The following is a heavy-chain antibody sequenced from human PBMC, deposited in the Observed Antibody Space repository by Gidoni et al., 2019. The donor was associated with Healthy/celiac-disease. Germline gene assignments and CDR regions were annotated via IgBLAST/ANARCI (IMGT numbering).Heavy chain of an antibody. CDR3: ARRAHAFDT. V-gene: IGHV3-11*06. CDR1: GVTSSDYY. Sequence: QVQLVESGGGLVTPAGSLRLSCAACGVTSSDYYRRWIRQAPGKGLEWVSFISSSSSYTNPADAVTARFSIPRDNAKTSLYLQMNSLRAEDTAVYYCARRAHAFDTWGPGTLVTVSS. CDR2: ISSSSSYT. J-gene: IGHJ3*02.